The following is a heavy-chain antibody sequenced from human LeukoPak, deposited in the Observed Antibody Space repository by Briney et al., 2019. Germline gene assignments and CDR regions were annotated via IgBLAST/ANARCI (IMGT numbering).Heavy chain of an antibody. J-gene: IGHJ3*02. CDR3: ATRHSIGYYASPAPFDI. D-gene: IGHD3-22*01. V-gene: IGHV4-59*01. CDR2: IYYSGST. CDR1: GGSISSYY. Sequence: SETLSLTCTVSGGSISSYYWSWIRQPPGKGLEWIGYIYYSGSTNYNPSLKSRVTISVDTSKNQFSLKLSSVTAAATAVDYCATRHSIGYYASPAPFDIWGQGTMVTVSS.